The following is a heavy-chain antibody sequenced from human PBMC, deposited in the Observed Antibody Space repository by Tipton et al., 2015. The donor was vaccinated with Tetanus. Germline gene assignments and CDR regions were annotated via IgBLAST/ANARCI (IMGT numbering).Heavy chain of an antibody. Sequence: TLSLTCAVYGGSFSAYYWSWIRQSPGKGLEWIGEINHSGSTTYSPSFKSRVTISVDTPKNQFSLKLTSLTVADTAVYYCARGGSYSYGPRGFDLWGRGSLSLSLQ. CDR2: INHSGST. J-gene: IGHJ2*01. CDR1: GGSFSAYY. V-gene: IGHV4-34*01. CDR3: ARGGSYSYGPRGFDL. D-gene: IGHD5-18*01.